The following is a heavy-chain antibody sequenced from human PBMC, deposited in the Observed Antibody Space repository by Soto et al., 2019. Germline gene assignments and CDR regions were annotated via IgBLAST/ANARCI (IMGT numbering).Heavy chain of an antibody. Sequence: ASVKVSCKASGYTFTGYYMHWVRQAPGQGLEWMGWINPNSGGTNYAQKFQGRVTMTRDTSISTAYMELSRLRSDVTAVYYCARVRWLQFRAFDIWGQGTMVTVSS. J-gene: IGHJ3*02. CDR2: INPNSGGT. V-gene: IGHV1-2*02. CDR1: GYTFTGYY. D-gene: IGHD5-12*01. CDR3: ARVRWLQFRAFDI.